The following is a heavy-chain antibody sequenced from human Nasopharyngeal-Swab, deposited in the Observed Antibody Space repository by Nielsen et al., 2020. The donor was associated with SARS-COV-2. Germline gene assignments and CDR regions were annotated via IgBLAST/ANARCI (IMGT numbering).Heavy chain of an antibody. Sequence: SETLSLTYTVSGGSISSGDYYWSWIRQPPGKGLEWIGYIYYSGSTYYNPSLKSRVTISVDTSKNQFSLKLSSVTAADTAVYYCARESGDSSISYYFDYWGQGTLVTVSS. CDR2: IYYSGST. D-gene: IGHD4-17*01. J-gene: IGHJ4*02. CDR3: ARESGDSSISYYFDY. V-gene: IGHV4-30-4*01. CDR1: GGSISSGDYY.